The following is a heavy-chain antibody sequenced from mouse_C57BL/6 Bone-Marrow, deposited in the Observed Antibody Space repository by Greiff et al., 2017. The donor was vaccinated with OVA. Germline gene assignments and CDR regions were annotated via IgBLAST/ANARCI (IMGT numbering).Heavy chain of an antibody. CDR1: GYTFTEYT. V-gene: IGHV1-62-2*01. D-gene: IGHD1-1*01. Sequence: VKVVESGAELVKPGASVKLSCKASGYTFTEYTIHWVKQRSGQGLEWIGWFYPGSGSIKYNEKFKDKATLTADKSSSTVYMELSRLTSEDSAVYFCARHEGLLRGFDYWGQGTTLTVSS. J-gene: IGHJ2*01. CDR3: ARHEGLLRGFDY. CDR2: FYPGSGSI.